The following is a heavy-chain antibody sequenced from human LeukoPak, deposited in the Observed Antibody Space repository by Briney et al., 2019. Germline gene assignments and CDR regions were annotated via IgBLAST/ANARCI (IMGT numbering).Heavy chain of an antibody. CDR3: ASTIQWLVYFDY. V-gene: IGHV3-30*02. J-gene: IGHJ4*02. Sequence: GGSLRLSCAASGFTFSSYGMHWVRQAPGKGLEWVAFIRYDGSNKYYADSVKGRFTISRDNSKNTLYLQMNSLRAEDTAVYYCASTIQWLVYFDYWGQETLVTVSS. D-gene: IGHD6-19*01. CDR2: IRYDGSNK. CDR1: GFTFSSYG.